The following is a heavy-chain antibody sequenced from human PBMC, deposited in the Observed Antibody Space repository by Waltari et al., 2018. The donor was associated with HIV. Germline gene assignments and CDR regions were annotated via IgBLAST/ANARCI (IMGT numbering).Heavy chain of an antibody. J-gene: IGHJ6*02. CDR2: IWYDGSNK. V-gene: IGHV3-33*01. CDR1: GFPFQCLG. D-gene: IGHD3-3*01. Sequence: QVQLVESGGGVVQPGRSLRLPWAASGFPFQCLGLPGARQAPGKGLEWVAVIWYDGSNKYYADSVKGRFTISRDNSKNTLYLQMNSLRAEDTAVYYCARVDDPRPSSYYYYGMDVWGQGTTVTVSS. CDR3: ARVDDPRPSSYYYYGMDV.